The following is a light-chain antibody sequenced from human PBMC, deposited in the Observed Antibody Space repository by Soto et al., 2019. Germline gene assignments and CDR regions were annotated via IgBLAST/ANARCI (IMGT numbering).Light chain of an antibody. CDR1: SSNIGSNY. Sequence: QDVVTQPPSASGTPGQRVTISCSGSSSNIGSNYVYWYQQLPGTAPKLLIYRNNQRPSGVPDRFSGSKSGTSASLAISGLRSEDEADYYCAAWDDSLSGLVFGGGTKLTVL. CDR3: AAWDDSLSGLV. J-gene: IGLJ2*01. CDR2: RNN. V-gene: IGLV1-47*01.